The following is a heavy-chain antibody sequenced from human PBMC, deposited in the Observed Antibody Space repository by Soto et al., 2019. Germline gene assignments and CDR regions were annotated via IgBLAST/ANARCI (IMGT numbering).Heavy chain of an antibody. CDR2: IYYSGST. D-gene: IGHD5-12*01. J-gene: IGHJ4*02. CDR1: GGSISSSSYY. Sequence: SETLSLTCTVSGGSISSSSYYWGWIRQPPGKGLEWIGSIYYSGSTYYNPSLKSRVTISVDTSKNQFSLKLSSVTAADTAVYYCANARDGYNYRGYYFDHWGQGTLVTVSS. CDR3: ANARDGYNYRGYYFDH. V-gene: IGHV4-39*01.